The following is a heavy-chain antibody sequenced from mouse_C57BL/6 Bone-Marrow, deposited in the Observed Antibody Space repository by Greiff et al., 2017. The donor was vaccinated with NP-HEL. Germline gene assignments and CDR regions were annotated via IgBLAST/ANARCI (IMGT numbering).Heavy chain of an antibody. CDR3: ARKDYDGY. CDR2: IHPNSGST. J-gene: IGHJ2*01. V-gene: IGHV1-64*01. D-gene: IGHD2-4*01. CDR1: GYTFTSYW. Sequence: VQLQESGAELVKPGASVKLSCKASGYTFTSYWMHWVKQRPGQGLEWIGMIHPNSGSTNYNEKFKSKATLTVDKSSRTAYMQLSSLTSEDSAVYYCARKDYDGYWGQGTTLTVSS.